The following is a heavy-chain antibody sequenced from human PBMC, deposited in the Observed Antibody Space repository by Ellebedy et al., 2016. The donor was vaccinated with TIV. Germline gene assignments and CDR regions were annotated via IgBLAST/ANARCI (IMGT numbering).Heavy chain of an antibody. Sequence: ASVKVSCKASGYTFTSYYMHWARQVPGQGLEWMGRIIPILGIANYAQKFQGRVTITADKSTSTAYMELRSLRSEDTALYYCARRGYSSGPYWAFDIWGQGTLVTVSS. CDR2: IIPILGIA. CDR1: GYTFTSYY. J-gene: IGHJ3*02. CDR3: ARRGYSSGPYWAFDI. V-gene: IGHV1-69*02. D-gene: IGHD6-19*01.